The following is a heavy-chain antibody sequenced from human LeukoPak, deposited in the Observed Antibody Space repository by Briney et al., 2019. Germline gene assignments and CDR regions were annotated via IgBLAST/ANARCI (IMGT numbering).Heavy chain of an antibody. J-gene: IGHJ4*02. CDR3: ASRDFWSGQFDY. Sequence: LRLSCAASGVTLSSYAMSWIRQPPGKGLEWIGYIYYSGSTYYNPSLKSRVTISVDTSKNQFSLKLSSVTAADTAVYYCASRDFWSGQFDYWGQGTLVTVSS. V-gene: IGHV4-30-4*08. CDR2: IYYSGST. D-gene: IGHD3-3*01. CDR1: GVTLSSYA.